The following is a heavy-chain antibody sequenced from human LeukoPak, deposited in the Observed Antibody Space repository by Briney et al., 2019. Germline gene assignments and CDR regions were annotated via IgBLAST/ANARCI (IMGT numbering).Heavy chain of an antibody. D-gene: IGHD3-16*01. CDR2: ISDSGGRT. CDR3: ATVNLGVRSQFDY. CDR1: GITLSNYG. V-gene: IGHV3-23*01. Sequence: GGSLRLSCAVSGITLSNYGMSWVRQAPGKGLEWVAGISDSGGRTNYADSVKGRFTISRDNPKNTLYLQMNSLRAEDTAVYYCATVNLGVRSQFDYWGQGTLVTVSS. J-gene: IGHJ4*02.